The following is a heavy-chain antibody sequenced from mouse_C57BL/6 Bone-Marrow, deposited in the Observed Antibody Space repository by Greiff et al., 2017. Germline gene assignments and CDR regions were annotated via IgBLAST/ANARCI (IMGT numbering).Heavy chain of an antibody. J-gene: IGHJ3*01. D-gene: IGHD1-1*01. CDR2: IWSGGST. V-gene: IGHV2-2*01. CDR3: ARNSDYYGSAWFAY. Sequence: QVQLKQSGPGLVQPSQSLSITCTVSGFSLTSYGVHWVRQSPGKGLEWLGVIWSGGSTDYNAAFISRLSISKDNSTSQVFFKMNSLQADDTAIYYCARNSDYYGSAWFAYWGQGTLVTVSA. CDR1: GFSLTSYG.